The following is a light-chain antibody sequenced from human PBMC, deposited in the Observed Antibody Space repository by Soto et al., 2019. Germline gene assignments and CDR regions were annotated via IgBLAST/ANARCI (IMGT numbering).Light chain of an antibody. J-gene: IGKJ2*01. CDR3: MQAKQYPYT. V-gene: IGKV2-24*01. Sequence: DIVMTQTPLSSPFTLGQPASISCRSSQSLGHSNENTFLSWLQQRPGQPPRLLIYQISNRFSRVPDRFSGSGAGTEFTLKIKRVEAEYVVIYYYMQAKQYPYTFGQGPKLEIK. CDR1: QSLGHSNENTF. CDR2: QIS.